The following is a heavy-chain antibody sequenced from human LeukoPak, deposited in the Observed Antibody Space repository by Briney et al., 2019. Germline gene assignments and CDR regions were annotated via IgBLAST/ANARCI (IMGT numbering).Heavy chain of an antibody. CDR2: VLYSGST. CDR3: ARHTIDTTLGGVPDCFDA. V-gene: IGHV4-39*07. CDR1: GVSISSGHYY. Sequence: SETLSLTCTVSGVSISSGHYYWAWIRQPPGRGLECIASVLYSGSTYYDPSFNGRVTLSVDTSKNQFSLRLSSVTAADTAIYYCARHTIDTTLGGVPDCFDAWGQGTPVTVSS. D-gene: IGHD3-16*01. J-gene: IGHJ5*02.